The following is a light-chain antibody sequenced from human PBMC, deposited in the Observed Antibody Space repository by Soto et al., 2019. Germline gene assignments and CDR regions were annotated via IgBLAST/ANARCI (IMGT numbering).Light chain of an antibody. V-gene: IGLV1-40*01. J-gene: IGLJ2*01. Sequence: QSVLTQPPSVSGAPGQRVTISCTWSSSNIGAGYDVHWYQQLPGTAPKLLIYANSNRPSGVSDRCSGSKSGTSASLDITGLQAEDEADYSCQSYDNSLRVFGGGTKLTVL. CDR1: SSNIGAGYD. CDR2: ANS. CDR3: QSYDNSLRV.